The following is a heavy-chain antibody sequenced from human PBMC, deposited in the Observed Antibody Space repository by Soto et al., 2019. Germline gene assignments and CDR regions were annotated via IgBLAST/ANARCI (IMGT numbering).Heavy chain of an antibody. Sequence: QVQLQQWGAGLLKPSETLSLTCAVYGGSFSGYYWSWIRQPPGKGLEWIGEINHSGSTNYNPSLKGRVTISVATSKNQFCLQLSSVSAADTAVYYCARGGGAGFPHFDLWGRGSLVTVSS. CDR3: ARGGGAGFPHFDL. J-gene: IGHJ2*01. CDR2: INHSGST. D-gene: IGHD2-21*01. V-gene: IGHV4-34*01. CDR1: GGSFSGYY.